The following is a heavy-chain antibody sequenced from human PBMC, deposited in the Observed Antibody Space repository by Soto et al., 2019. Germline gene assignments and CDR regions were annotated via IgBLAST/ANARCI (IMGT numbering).Heavy chain of an antibody. CDR3: ARGSGYSYGVFDY. CDR2: IWYDGSSK. CDR1: GFTFSSYG. D-gene: IGHD5-18*01. Sequence: LSLTCAASGFTFSSYGMHWVRQAPGKGLEWVAVIWYDGSSKYYADSVKGRFTISRDNSKNTLYMQMNSLTVEDTAVYYCARGSGYSYGVFDYWGQGTLVTVSS. V-gene: IGHV3-33*01. J-gene: IGHJ4*02.